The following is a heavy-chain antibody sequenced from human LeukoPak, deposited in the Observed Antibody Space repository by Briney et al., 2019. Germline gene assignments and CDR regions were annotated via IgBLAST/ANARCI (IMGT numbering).Heavy chain of an antibody. Sequence: SETLSLTCAVSGGSVSSSNWWSWVRQPPGKGLEWVGEIYHSGSTNYNPSLKSRVTISVGKSKNQFSLKLSSVTAADTAVYYCATLRKYYDYVWGSEDYWGQGTLVTVSS. CDR1: GGSVSSSNW. D-gene: IGHD3-16*01. CDR2: IYHSGST. V-gene: IGHV4-4*02. CDR3: ATLRKYYDYVWGSEDY. J-gene: IGHJ4*02.